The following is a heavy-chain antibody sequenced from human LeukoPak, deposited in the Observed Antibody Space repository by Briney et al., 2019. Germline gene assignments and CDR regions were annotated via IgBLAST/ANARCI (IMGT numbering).Heavy chain of an antibody. D-gene: IGHD6-19*01. J-gene: IGHJ4*02. CDR2: TYYRSKWYN. V-gene: IGHV6-1*01. CDR1: GDSVSSNSAA. Sequence: SQTLSLTCAISGDSVSSNSAAWNWIRQSPSRGLEWLGRTYYRSKWYNDYAVSVKSRMTINPGTSKNQFSLQLNSVTPEDTAVYYCAREGGKPYSSGWTSAPIDYWGQGTLVTVSS. CDR3: AREGGKPYSSGWTSAPIDY.